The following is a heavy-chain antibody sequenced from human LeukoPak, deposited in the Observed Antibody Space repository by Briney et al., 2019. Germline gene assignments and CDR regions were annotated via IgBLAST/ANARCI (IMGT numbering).Heavy chain of an antibody. D-gene: IGHD4-23*01. CDR1: GYTLTELS. V-gene: IGHV1-24*01. CDR3: ATDIHDYGGNSPYYYYGMDV. Sequence: GASVKVSCKVSGYTLTELSMHWVRQAPGNGLEWMGGFDPEDGETIYAQKFQGRVTMTEDTSTDTAYMELSSLRSEDTAVYYCATDIHDYGGNSPYYYYGMDVWGQGTTVTVSS. J-gene: IGHJ6*02. CDR2: FDPEDGET.